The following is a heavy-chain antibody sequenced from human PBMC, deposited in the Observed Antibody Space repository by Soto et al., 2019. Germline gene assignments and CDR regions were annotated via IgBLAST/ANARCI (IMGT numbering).Heavy chain of an antibody. V-gene: IGHV4-59*01. J-gene: IGHJ2*01. Sequence: SEALSLTCTVSGGSISSYYWSWIRQPPGKGLEWIGYIYYSGSTNYNPSLKSRVTISVDTSKNQFSLKLSSVTAADTAVYYCARGRGGYFDLWGRGTLVTVSS. CDR1: GGSISSYY. CDR2: IYYSGST. CDR3: ARGRGGYFDL.